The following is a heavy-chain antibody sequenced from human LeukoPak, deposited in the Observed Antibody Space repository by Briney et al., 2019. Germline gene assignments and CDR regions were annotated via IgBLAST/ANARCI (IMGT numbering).Heavy chain of an antibody. D-gene: IGHD3-10*01. Sequence: GASVKVSCKASGGTFSSYAISWVRQAPGQGLEWMGRIIPILGIANYAQKFQGRVTITADKSTSTAYMELSSLRSEDTAVYYCARYYYGSGSLYYYYYGMDDWGQGTTVTVSS. CDR2: IIPILGIA. CDR1: GGTFSSYA. J-gene: IGHJ6*02. V-gene: IGHV1-69*04. CDR3: ARYYYGSGSLYYYYYGMDD.